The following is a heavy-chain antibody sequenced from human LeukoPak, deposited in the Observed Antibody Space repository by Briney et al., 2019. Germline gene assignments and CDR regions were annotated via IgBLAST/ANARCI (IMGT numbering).Heavy chain of an antibody. D-gene: IGHD2-2*01. CDR2: ISAYNGNT. Sequence: ASVKVSCKASGGTFTSYGISWVRQAPGQGLEWMGWISAYNGNTNYAQKLQGRVTMTTDTSTSTAYMELRSLRSDDTAVYYCARVKEPAADYYYYMDVWGKGTTVTVSS. CDR3: ARVKEPAADYYYYMDV. CDR1: GGTFTSYG. J-gene: IGHJ6*03. V-gene: IGHV1-18*01.